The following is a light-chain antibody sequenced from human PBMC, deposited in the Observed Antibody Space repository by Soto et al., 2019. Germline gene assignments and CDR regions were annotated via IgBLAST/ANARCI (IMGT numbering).Light chain of an antibody. J-gene: IGLJ1*01. CDR2: DVD. CDR1: SSDVGGSNF. V-gene: IGLV2-14*03. Sequence: QSALTQPAYVSDSPGQSITISCTGTSSDVGGSNFVSWYQQHPVKPPKLIIYDVDNRPSGVSNRFSGSKSGSTASLIISRLQTEDEADYYCVSYTSSTTYVFGTGTKLTVL. CDR3: VSYTSSTTYV.